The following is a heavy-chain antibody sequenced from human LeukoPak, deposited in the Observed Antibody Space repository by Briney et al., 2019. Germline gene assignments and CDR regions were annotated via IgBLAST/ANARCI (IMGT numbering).Heavy chain of an antibody. V-gene: IGHV4-31*02. CDR2: IYYSGST. CDR1: VGSISSGGYY. CDR3: ASLGPYDAFDI. Sequence: PSQTLCLSCTVSVGSISSGGYYWSWIRQQPGKCLEWIGYIYYSGSTYYNPSLKIPINISVDTPKIQFSLKLSSVTAADTAVCYRASLGPYDAFDIWGQGTMVTVSS. J-gene: IGHJ3*02.